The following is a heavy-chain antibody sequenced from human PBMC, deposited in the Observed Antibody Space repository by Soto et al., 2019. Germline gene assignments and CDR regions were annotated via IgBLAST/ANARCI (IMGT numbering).Heavy chain of an antibody. CDR2: INPSGGST. J-gene: IGHJ6*02. CDR3: ARGPPYPGGSSFHAYYYYYGMDV. V-gene: IGHV1-46*01. Sequence: GASVTVSCKASGYTLTSYYMHWVRQDPGQGLEWMGIINPSGGSTSYAQKFQGRVTMTRDTSTSTVYMELSSLRSEDTAVYYCARGPPYPGGSSFHAYYYYYGMDVWGQGTTVTVSS. CDR1: GYTLTSYY. D-gene: IGHD6-13*01.